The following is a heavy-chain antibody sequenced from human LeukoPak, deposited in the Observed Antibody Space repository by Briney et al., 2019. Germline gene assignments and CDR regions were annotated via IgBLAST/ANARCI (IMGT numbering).Heavy chain of an antibody. V-gene: IGHV3-53*01. CDR1: GFTASSNY. Sequence: GGSLRLSCAASGFTASSNYMSWVRQAPGKGLEWVSVIYSGGSTYYADSVKGRFTISRDNSKNTLYLQMNSLRAEDTAVYYCAREKYSYDSPRFDYWGQGTLVTVSS. CDR2: IYSGGST. D-gene: IGHD5-18*01. CDR3: AREKYSYDSPRFDY. J-gene: IGHJ4*02.